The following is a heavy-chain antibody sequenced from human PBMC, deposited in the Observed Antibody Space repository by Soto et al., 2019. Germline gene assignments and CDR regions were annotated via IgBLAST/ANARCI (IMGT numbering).Heavy chain of an antibody. CDR2: IYYSGST. J-gene: IGHJ6*02. Sequence: PSETLSLTCTVSGGSISSYYWSWIRQPPGKGLEWIGYIYYSGSTNYNPSLKSRVTISVDTSKNQFSLKLSSVTAADTAVYYCARQQLVDYYYYGMDVWGQGTTVTVSS. CDR1: GGSISSYY. CDR3: ARQQLVDYYYYGMDV. D-gene: IGHD6-13*01. V-gene: IGHV4-59*08.